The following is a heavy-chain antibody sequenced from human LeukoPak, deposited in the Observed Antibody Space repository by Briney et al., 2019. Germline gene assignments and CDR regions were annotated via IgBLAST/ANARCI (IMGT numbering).Heavy chain of an antibody. Sequence: GESLKISCKGSGYSFTSYWIGWVRQVPGKGLEWMGIIYPDDSDTRYSPSFQGQVTISADKSISTAYLQWSSLKASDTAMYYCARRDDYVWGGYYFDYWGQGTLVTVSS. CDR3: ARRDDYVWGGYYFDY. J-gene: IGHJ4*02. CDR1: GYSFTSYW. D-gene: IGHD3-16*01. CDR2: IYPDDSDT. V-gene: IGHV5-51*01.